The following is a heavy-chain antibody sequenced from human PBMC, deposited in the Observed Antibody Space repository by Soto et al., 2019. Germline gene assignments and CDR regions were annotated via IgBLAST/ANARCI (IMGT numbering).Heavy chain of an antibody. CDR3: AKDEYCSSTSCFYYYYYGMDV. CDR2: ISYDGSNK. CDR1: GFTFSSYA. V-gene: IGHV3-30*18. J-gene: IGHJ6*02. Sequence: PGGSLRLSCAASGFTFSSYAMSWVRQAPGKGLEWVAVISYDGSNKYYADSVKGRFTISRDNSKNTLYLQMNSLRAEDTAVYYCAKDEYCSSTSCFYYYYYGMDVWGQGTTVTVSS. D-gene: IGHD2-2*01.